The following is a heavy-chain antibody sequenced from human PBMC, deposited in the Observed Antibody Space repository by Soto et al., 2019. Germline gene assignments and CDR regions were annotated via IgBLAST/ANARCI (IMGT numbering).Heavy chain of an antibody. D-gene: IGHD3-10*01. CDR3: ARDSPMVRGVGFDY. CDR2: INSDGNT. V-gene: IGHV3-74*01. CDR1: GFTFSNYW. Sequence: EVQLVESGGGLVRPGGSLRLSCAASGFTFSNYWMHWVRQVPGKGLVWVSRINSDGNTNYADSVKGRFTISTDNAKNTLYLQMNSLRVEDTAVYYCARDSPMVRGVGFDYWGQGTLVTVSS. J-gene: IGHJ4*02.